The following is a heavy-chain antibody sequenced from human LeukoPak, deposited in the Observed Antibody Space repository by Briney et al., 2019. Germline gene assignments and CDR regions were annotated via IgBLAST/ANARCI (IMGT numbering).Heavy chain of an antibody. J-gene: IGHJ6*02. CDR2: IRSRANSYVT. CDR3: TRHSDTYCSRANCYVDNFYGLDV. CDR1: GFTFSGSA. D-gene: IGHD2-15*01. V-gene: IGHV3-73*01. Sequence: QPGGSLKLSCAASGFTFSGSAMHWVRQASGKGLEWVGRIRSRANSYVTAYSAAVTGRFIISRDDSSDTAYLQMNSLTTEDTAAYYCTRHSDTYCSRANCYVDNFYGLDVWGQGTRVTVSS.